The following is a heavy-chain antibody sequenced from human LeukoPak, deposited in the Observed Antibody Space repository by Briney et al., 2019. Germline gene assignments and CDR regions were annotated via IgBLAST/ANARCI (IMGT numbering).Heavy chain of an antibody. CDR1: GFTFSGYR. J-gene: IGHJ4*02. CDR2: IRVDGGIK. Sequence: GGSLRVSCAASGFTFSGYRMNWVRQALGKGLEWVAFIRVDGGIKYYADSVKGRVTISPDNSKNTLYLQMSSLRAEDTGVYYSAKWIAAGFDYWGQGTLVTVSS. CDR3: AKWIAAGFDY. V-gene: IGHV3-30*02. D-gene: IGHD6-13*01.